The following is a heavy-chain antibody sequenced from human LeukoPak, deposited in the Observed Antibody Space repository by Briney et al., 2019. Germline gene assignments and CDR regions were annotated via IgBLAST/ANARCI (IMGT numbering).Heavy chain of an antibody. J-gene: IGHJ4*02. CDR3: AVRTCGSYFDY. V-gene: IGHV3-23*01. D-gene: IGHD1-26*01. CDR2: ISSSGDRT. Sequence: GGSLRLSCAGSGFTFSTYAMSWVRQAPGKGLEWVSGISSSGDRTFYRDSVKGRFTISRDNSKNTLYLQLNSLRAEDTAAYHCAVRTCGSYFDYWGQGALVTVSS. CDR1: GFTFSTYA.